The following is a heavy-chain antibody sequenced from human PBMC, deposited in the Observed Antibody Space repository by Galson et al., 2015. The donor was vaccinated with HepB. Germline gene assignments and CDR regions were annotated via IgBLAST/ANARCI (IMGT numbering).Heavy chain of an antibody. V-gene: IGHV3-23*01. D-gene: IGHD6-19*01. CDR3: AREPYSSGWSKRGRYFDY. CDR1: GFTFTRYA. Sequence: SLRLSCAASGFTFTRYAMNWVRQAPGKGLEWVSSIGGSGTKTYYADSVKGRFTISRDNSKNTLYLQMNSLRPEDTAVYYCAREPYSSGWSKRGRYFDYWGQGALVTVSS. J-gene: IGHJ4*02. CDR2: IGGSGTKT.